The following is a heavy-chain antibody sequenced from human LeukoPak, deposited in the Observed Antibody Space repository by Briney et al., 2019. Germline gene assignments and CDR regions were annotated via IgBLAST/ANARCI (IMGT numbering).Heavy chain of an antibody. CDR3: AKDTTRELLEAFDI. J-gene: IGHJ3*02. D-gene: IGHD1-26*01. Sequence: PGRSLRLSCAASGFTFDDYAMHWVRQARGKGLEWVSGISRNSGSIGYADSVKGRFTISRDNAKNSLYLQMNSLRAEDTALYYCAKDTTRELLEAFDIWGQGTMVTVSS. V-gene: IGHV3-9*01. CDR2: ISRNSGSI. CDR1: GFTFDDYA.